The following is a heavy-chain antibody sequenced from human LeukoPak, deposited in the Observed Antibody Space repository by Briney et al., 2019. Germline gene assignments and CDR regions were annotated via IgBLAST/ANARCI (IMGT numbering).Heavy chain of an antibody. Sequence: GGSLRLSCAASGFTVSSNYMSWVRQAPGKGLEGVSVIYSGGSTYYADSVKGRFTISRHNSKNTLYLQMNSLRAEDTAVYYCARVYRSEQWLVRGVRRYNWFDPWGQGTLVTVSS. CDR3: ARVYRSEQWLVRGVRRYNWFDP. CDR2: IYSGGST. CDR1: GFTVSSNY. D-gene: IGHD6-19*01. J-gene: IGHJ5*02. V-gene: IGHV3-53*04.